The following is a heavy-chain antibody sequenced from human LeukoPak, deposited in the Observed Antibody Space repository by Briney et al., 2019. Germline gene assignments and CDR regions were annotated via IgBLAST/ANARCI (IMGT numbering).Heavy chain of an antibody. CDR2: IYPGDSDT. CDR1: GYSFTSYW. D-gene: IGHD3-22*01. J-gene: IGHJ4*02. CDR3: ARQGPAGSGYYYSYFDY. Sequence: GESLKISCKGSGYSFTSYWIGRVRQMPGKGLEWMGIIYPGDSDTRYSPSFQGQVTISADKSISTAYLQWSSLKASDTAMYYCARQGPAGSGYYYSYFDYWGQGTLVTVSS. V-gene: IGHV5-51*01.